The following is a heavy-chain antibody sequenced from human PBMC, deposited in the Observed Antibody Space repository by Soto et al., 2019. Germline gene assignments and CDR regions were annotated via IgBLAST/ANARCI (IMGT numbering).Heavy chain of an antibody. CDR3: ARQDTVAGRYGMDV. D-gene: IGHD2-15*01. CDR2: IIPIFGTA. Sequence: ASVKVSCKASGGTFSSYAISWVRQAPGQGLEWMGGIIPIFGTANYAQKFQGRVTITADESTSTAYMELSSLRSEDTAMYYCARQDTVAGRYGMDVWGQGTTVTVSS. J-gene: IGHJ6*02. CDR1: GGTFSSYA. V-gene: IGHV1-69*13.